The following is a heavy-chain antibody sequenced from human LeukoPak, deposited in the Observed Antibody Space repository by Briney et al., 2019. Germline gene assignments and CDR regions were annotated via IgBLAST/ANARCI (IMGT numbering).Heavy chain of an antibody. J-gene: IGHJ4*02. Sequence: GGSLRLSCAASGFTFSSYGMHWVRQAPGKGLEWVAVIWYDGSNKYYADSVKGRFTISRDNSKNTLYLQMNSLRAEDTAVYYCARSLLWFGELLYYSDYWGQGTLVTVSS. CDR3: ARSLLWFGELLYYSDY. CDR2: IWYDGSNK. D-gene: IGHD3-10*01. CDR1: GFTFSSYG. V-gene: IGHV3-33*01.